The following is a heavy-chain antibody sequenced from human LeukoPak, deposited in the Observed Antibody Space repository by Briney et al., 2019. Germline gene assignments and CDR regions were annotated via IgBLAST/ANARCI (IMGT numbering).Heavy chain of an antibody. CDR2: IMPLFGTA. V-gene: IGHV1-69*05. D-gene: IGHD4-17*01. CDR3: ARDVHGDYGSGWFDP. CDR1: GGTFNNSA. J-gene: IGHJ5*02. Sequence: ASVKVSCKTSGGTFNNSAISWVRQAPGQGLEGLGGIMPLFGTAGYAKKLQGRVTITKDESTRTVYLELTSLPSDDTAVYYCARDVHGDYGSGWFDPWGQGALVSVSS.